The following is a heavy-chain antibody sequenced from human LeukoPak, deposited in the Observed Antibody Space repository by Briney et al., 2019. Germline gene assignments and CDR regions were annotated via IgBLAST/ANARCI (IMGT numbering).Heavy chain of an antibody. CDR2: IIPIFGTA. CDR1: GGTFSSYA. CDR3: ARDHSRSGWYGELDY. D-gene: IGHD6-19*01. V-gene: IGHV1-69*05. Sequence: SVKVSCKASGGTFSSYAISWVRQAPGQGLEWMGRIIPIFGTANYAQKFQGRVTITTDESTSTAYMELSSLRSEDTAVYYCARDHSRSGWYGELDYWGRGTLVTVSS. J-gene: IGHJ4*02.